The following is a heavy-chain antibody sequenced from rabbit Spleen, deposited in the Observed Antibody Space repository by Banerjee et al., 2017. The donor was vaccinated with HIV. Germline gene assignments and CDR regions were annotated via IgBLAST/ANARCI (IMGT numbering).Heavy chain of an antibody. CDR2: IYTGSSGST. CDR1: GISFSSSDY. J-gene: IGHJ4*01. V-gene: IGHV1S45*01. CDR3: ARDLAGAIGWNFYL. D-gene: IGHD4-1*01. Sequence: QEQLEESGGGLVKPGGTLTLTCTASGISFSSSDYMCWVRQAPGKGLEWIACIYTGSSGSTYYASWAKGRFSISRTSSTTVTLQMTSLTAADTATYLCARDLAGAIGWNFYLWGQGTLVTVS.